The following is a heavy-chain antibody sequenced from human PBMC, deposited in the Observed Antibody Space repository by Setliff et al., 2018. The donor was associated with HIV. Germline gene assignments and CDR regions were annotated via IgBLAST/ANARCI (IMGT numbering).Heavy chain of an antibody. CDR1: GFSFRTYW. D-gene: IGHD3-9*01. CDR3: VREGEYFDTIGHYLVRRFFDL. V-gene: IGHV3-7*01. CDR2: MKYDGTEI. Sequence: LKLSCAASGFSFRTYWMSWVRQAPGKGLEWVANMKYDGTEIYYVDAVKGRFTISRDNAKKSVFLHMNSLRGEDTAVYYCVREGEYFDTIGHYLVRRFFDLWGQGTMVTVSS. J-gene: IGHJ3*01.